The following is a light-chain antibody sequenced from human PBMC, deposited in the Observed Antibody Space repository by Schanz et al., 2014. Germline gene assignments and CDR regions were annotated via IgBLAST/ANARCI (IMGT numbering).Light chain of an antibody. CDR1: QSVSSN. J-gene: IGKJ4*01. Sequence: EIVMTQSPATLSVSPGERATLSCRASQSVSSNLAWYQQKPGQAPRLLIYGASTRATAFPARFSGSGSGTDFTLTITRLEPEDFAVYYCQQYGTSPPITFGGGTKVEI. CDR3: QQYGTSPPIT. V-gene: IGKV3-15*01. CDR2: GAS.